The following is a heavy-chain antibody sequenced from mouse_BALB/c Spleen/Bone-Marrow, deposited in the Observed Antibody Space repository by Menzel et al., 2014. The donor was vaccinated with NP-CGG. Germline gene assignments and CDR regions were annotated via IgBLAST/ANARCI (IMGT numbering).Heavy chain of an antibody. CDR1: GFNIEDAY. D-gene: IGHD1-2*01. CDR3: AEITTAAYYVMDY. J-gene: IGHJ4*01. CDR2: IDPANGNT. V-gene: IGHV14-3*02. Sequence: EVMLVESGAELVKPGASVKLSCTASGFNIEDAYMHWVKQRPEQGLEWIGRIDPANGNTKYDPKFQGKATITADTSSNTAYLQLSRLTSEDTAVYYCAEITTAAYYVMDYWGQGTSVTVSS.